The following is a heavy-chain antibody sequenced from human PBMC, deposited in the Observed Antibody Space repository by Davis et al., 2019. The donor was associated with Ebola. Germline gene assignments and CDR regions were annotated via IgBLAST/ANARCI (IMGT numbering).Heavy chain of an antibody. CDR3: VRVGRSWDFDL. V-gene: IGHV3-13*01. CDR2: IGIDGDT. Sequence: GESLKISCAASGFTFNSHAMHWVRRAARRGLEWVSAIGIDGDTYYPDSVKGRFTISRENAKNSLYLQMNSLRAEDTAVYYCVRVGRSWDFDLWGQGTLVTVSS. J-gene: IGHJ4*02. D-gene: IGHD6-13*01. CDR1: GFTFNSHA.